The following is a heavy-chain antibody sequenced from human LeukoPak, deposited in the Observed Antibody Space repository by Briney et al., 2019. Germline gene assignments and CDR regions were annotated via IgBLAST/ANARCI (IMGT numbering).Heavy chain of an antibody. D-gene: IGHD3-22*01. CDR2: ISGSGGSP. Sequence: GGSLRLSCAASGFTFSSYAMSWVRQAPGKGLEWVSSISGSGGSPYYAGSVEGRFTISRDNSKNTLYLQMNSLRAEDTAVYYCAKGGYMGSGYYGKQHDYWGQGTLVTVSS. CDR1: GFTFSSYA. J-gene: IGHJ4*02. V-gene: IGHV3-23*01. CDR3: AKGGYMGSGYYGKQHDY.